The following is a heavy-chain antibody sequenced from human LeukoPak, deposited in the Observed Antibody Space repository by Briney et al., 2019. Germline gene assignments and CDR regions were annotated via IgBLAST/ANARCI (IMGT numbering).Heavy chain of an antibody. CDR2: FDPEDGET. D-gene: IGHD1-26*01. Sequence: ASVKVSCKVSGYTLTELSMHWVRQAPGKGLEWMRGFDPEDGETIYAQKFQGRVTMTEDTSTDTAYMELSSLRSEGTAVYYCATVRRLLVGATTAWFDPWGQGTLVTVSS. CDR3: ATVRRLLVGATTAWFDP. CDR1: GYTLTELS. V-gene: IGHV1-24*01. J-gene: IGHJ5*02.